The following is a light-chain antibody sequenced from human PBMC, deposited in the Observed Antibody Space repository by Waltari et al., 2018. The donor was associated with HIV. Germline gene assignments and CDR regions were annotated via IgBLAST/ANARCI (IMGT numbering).Light chain of an antibody. V-gene: IGLV2-14*01. J-gene: IGLJ1*01. Sequence: QSALTQPASVSGSTGQSITISCTGPSSDVGGYNHVSWYQQHPGKAPKLMIYDVSNRPSGVSNRFSGSKSGNTASLTISGLQAEDEADYYCSSYTSSSTLYVFGTGTKVTVL. CDR3: SSYTSSSTLYV. CDR2: DVS. CDR1: SSDVGGYNH.